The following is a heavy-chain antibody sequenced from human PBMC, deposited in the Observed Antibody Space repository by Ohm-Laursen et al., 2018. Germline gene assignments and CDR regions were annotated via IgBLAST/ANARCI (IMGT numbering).Heavy chain of an antibody. Sequence: SLRLSCAASGITFSSYAMNWVRQAPGKGLEWVSGISGSGGSTDYADSVKGRFTISRDNSKNTLYLQMNSLRAEDTAVYYCAKDLGDDAGSLYDAFDIWGQGTMVTVSS. CDR2: ISGSGGST. J-gene: IGHJ3*02. CDR3: AKDLGDDAGSLYDAFDI. V-gene: IGHV3-23*01. D-gene: IGHD1-26*01. CDR1: GITFSSYA.